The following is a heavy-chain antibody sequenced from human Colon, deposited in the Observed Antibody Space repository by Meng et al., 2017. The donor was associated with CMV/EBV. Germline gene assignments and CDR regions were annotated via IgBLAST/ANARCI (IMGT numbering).Heavy chain of an antibody. CDR3: ARDLTNKWFYY. J-gene: IGHJ4*02. D-gene: IGHD1-26*01. Sequence: QLQEPGPGLVKPAETLSLTCTASGDPISSGSHSWAWFRQPPGKRLEWIGSMYFSGIADYNPSLKSRVTISLHATQKQFSLRLTSVTAADSAVYFCARDLTNKWFYYWGQGTLVTVSS. V-gene: IGHV4-39*07. CDR2: MYFSGIA. CDR1: GDPISSGSHS.